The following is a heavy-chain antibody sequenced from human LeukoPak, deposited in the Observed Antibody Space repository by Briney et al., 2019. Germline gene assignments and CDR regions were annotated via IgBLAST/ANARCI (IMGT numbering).Heavy chain of an antibody. V-gene: IGHV3-11*04. D-gene: IGHD3-3*01. J-gene: IGHJ5*02. Sequence: NPGGSLRLSCEGSGFTFNDYQMMWIRQAPGKWLEWISFISDSGNSIYYAKSVKGRFTVSRDDARNSVYLQMNSLRVEDTAVYYCARDMFFGVVTNRLDPWGQGTLVTVSS. CDR2: ISDSGNSI. CDR1: GFTFNDYQ. CDR3: ARDMFFGVVTNRLDP.